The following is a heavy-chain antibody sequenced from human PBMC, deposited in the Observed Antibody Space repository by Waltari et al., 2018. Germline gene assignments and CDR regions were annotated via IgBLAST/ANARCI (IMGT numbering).Heavy chain of an antibody. Sequence: QVQLVESGGGVVQPGRSLRLPCAASDVTFSTYATHWVRQAPGKGLEWVAVISYNARNIYYVDSVKGRFTISRDNSKRMLYLQMNSLRAEDTAVYYCARDYCDRSNCHGMDVWGQGTTVTVSS. J-gene: IGHJ6*02. D-gene: IGHD3-22*01. V-gene: IGHV3-30*04. CDR1: DVTFSTYA. CDR3: ARDYCDRSNCHGMDV. CDR2: ISYNARNI.